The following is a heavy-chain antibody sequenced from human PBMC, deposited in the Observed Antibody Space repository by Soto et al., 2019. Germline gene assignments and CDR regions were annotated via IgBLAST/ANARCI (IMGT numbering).Heavy chain of an antibody. D-gene: IGHD2-15*01. J-gene: IGHJ5*02. CDR3: ARERGSYCSGGSCSGWFDT. CDR1: GGTFSSYA. CDR2: IIPIFGTA. V-gene: IGHV1-69*01. Sequence: QVQLVQSGAEVKKPGSSVKVSCKASGGTFSSYAISWVRQAPGQGLEWMGGIIPIFGTANYAQKFQGRVTITADESTSTAYMELSSLRSEDTAVYYCARERGSYCSGGSCSGWFDTWGQGTLVTVSS.